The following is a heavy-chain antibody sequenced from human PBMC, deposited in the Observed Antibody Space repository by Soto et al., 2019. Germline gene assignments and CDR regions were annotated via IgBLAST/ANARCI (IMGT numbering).Heavy chain of an antibody. D-gene: IGHD2-2*03. CDR1: GYIFNSYY. CDR3: SRVDPGKTSAFDH. CDR2: INPFDGSR. Sequence: QVQLVQSGAEVKKPGASVKVSCKAAGYIFNSYYIHWVRQAPGQGLEWMGWINPFDGSRMFAQSFQGRITMTRDTSTSTIYMEVSSLRSEDTAVYYCSRVDPGKTSAFDHWGQGTLVTLSS. V-gene: IGHV1-46*02. J-gene: IGHJ4*02.